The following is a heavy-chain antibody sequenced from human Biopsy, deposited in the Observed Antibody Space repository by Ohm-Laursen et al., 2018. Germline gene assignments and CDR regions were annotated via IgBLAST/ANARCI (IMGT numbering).Heavy chain of an antibody. J-gene: IGHJ6*02. Sequence: ASVKVSCKSSGYTYPDYYVHWVRQAPGQGLEWMGWIKPNNGDKDYSQRFQGRVTLAWDRSASTGYMEVSSLRSGDTALYYCATRGGDDFWSGHYSEIYYYYTLDVWGQGTTVTVSS. D-gene: IGHD3-3*01. CDR1: GYTYPDYY. V-gene: IGHV1-2*02. CDR3: ATRGGDDFWSGHYSEIYYYYTLDV. CDR2: IKPNNGDK.